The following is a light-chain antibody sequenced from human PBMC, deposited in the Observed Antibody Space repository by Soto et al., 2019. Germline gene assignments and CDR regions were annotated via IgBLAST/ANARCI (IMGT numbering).Light chain of an antibody. CDR2: GAS. Sequence: EIELTQSPATLSLSPGERATLSCRASQSVTSSYLAWYQQKPGQAPRLLIYGASSMATGIPDRFSGSGSGTDFTLTISRLEPDDFAAYYCQQYGSSLWTFGPGTKVEIK. CDR3: QQYGSSLWT. CDR1: QSVTSSY. V-gene: IGKV3-20*01. J-gene: IGKJ1*01.